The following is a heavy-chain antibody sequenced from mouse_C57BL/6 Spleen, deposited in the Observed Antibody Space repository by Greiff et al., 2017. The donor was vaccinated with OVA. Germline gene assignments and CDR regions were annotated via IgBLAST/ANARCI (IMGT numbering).Heavy chain of an antibody. CDR2: FYPGSGSI. V-gene: IGHV1-62-2*01. Sequence: QVQLQQSGAELVKPGASVKLSCKASGYTFTEYTIHWVKQRSGQGLEWIGWFYPGSGSIKYNEKFKDKATLTADKSSSTVYMELSRLTSEDSAVYFCARHEEGGRDYDATYAMDYWGQGTSVTVSS. CDR1: GYTFTEYT. D-gene: IGHD2-4*01. J-gene: IGHJ4*01. CDR3: ARHEEGGRDYDATYAMDY.